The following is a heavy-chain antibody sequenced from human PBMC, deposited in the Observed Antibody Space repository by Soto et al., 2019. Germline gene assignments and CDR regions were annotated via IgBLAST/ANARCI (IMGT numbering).Heavy chain of an antibody. Sequence: QVQLVQSVAEVQKPGYSVKLSCKASGGTFSSYAISWGRQAPGQGLEWMGGIIPIFGTANYAQKFQGRVTITADESTSTAYMELSSLRSEDTAVYYCARETARHYYYYGMDVWGQGTTVTVSS. D-gene: IGHD2-21*02. CDR3: ARETARHYYYYGMDV. CDR1: GGTFSSYA. CDR2: IIPIFGTA. V-gene: IGHV1-69*01. J-gene: IGHJ6*02.